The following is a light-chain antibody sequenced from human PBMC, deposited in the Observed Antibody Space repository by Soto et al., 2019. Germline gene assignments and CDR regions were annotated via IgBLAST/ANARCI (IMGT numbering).Light chain of an antibody. CDR1: QGISSA. CDR2: YAS. J-gene: IGKJ3*01. CDR3: QQFNSYPRT. Sequence: AIQLTQSPSSLSASVGDRVTITCRASQGISSALAWYQQKPGQAPKLLIYYASSLESGVPSRFSGSGSGTDFTLTISSLQPEDFATYYCQQFNSYPRTFGPGTKVDIK. V-gene: IGKV1-13*02.